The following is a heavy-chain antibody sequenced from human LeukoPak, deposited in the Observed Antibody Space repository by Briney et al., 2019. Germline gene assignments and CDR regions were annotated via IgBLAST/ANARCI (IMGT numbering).Heavy chain of an antibody. V-gene: IGHV4-59*01. D-gene: IGHD5-24*01. CDR3: AREETANNWFDP. CDR2: IYYSGST. CDR1: GGSISSYY. Sequence: PSETLSLTCTVSGGSISSYYWSWIRQPPGKGLEWIGYIYYSGSTNYNPSLKSRVTISVDTSKNQFSLKLSFVTAADTAVYYCAREETANNWFDPWGQGTLVTVSS. J-gene: IGHJ5*02.